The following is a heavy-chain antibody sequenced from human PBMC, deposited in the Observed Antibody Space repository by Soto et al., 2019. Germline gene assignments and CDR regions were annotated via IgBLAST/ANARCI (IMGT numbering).Heavy chain of an antibody. J-gene: IGHJ4*02. CDR2: IYYSGST. V-gene: IGHV4-30-4*02. CDR1: GGSISSGDYY. Sequence: SDTLSLTCTVSGGSISSGDYYWSWIRQPPGKGLEWIGYIYYSGSTYYNPSLKSRVTISVDTSKNQFSLKLSSVTAADTAVYYCARVGGFGATTSDYWGQGTLVTVS. CDR3: ARVGGFGATTSDY. D-gene: IGHD3-10*01.